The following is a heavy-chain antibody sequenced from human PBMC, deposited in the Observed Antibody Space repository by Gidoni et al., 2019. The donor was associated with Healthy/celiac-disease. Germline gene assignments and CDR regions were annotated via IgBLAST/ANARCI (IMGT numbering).Heavy chain of an antibody. Sequence: EVQLVESGGGLVKPGGSLRLSCAASGFTFRSYSMNWVRQAPGKGLEWVSSISSSSSYIYYADSVKGRFTISRDNAKNSLYLQMNSLRAEDTAVYYCAREPSAGNSQGNDYWGQGTLVTVSS. CDR1: GFTFRSYS. CDR2: ISSSSSYI. CDR3: AREPSAGNSQGNDY. D-gene: IGHD3-10*01. J-gene: IGHJ4*02. V-gene: IGHV3-21*01.